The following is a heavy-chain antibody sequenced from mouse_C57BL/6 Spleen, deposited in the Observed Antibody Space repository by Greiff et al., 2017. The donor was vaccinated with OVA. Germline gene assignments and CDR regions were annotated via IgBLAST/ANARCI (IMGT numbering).Heavy chain of an antibody. V-gene: IGHV1-64*01. CDR2: IHPNSGST. Sequence: VQLQQPGAELVKPGASVKLSCKASGYTFTSYWMHWVKQRPGQGLEWIGMIHPNSGSTNYNEKFKSKATLTVDKSSSTAYMQLSSLTSEDSAVYYCATTMGHLYYFDYWGQGTTLTVSS. CDR1: GYTFTSYW. D-gene: IGHD2-1*01. J-gene: IGHJ2*01. CDR3: ATTMGHLYYFDY.